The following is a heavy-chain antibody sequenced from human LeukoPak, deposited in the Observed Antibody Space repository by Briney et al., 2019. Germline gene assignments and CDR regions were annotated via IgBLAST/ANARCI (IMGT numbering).Heavy chain of an antibody. CDR3: ARLDCSSTSCYYNWFDP. CDR1: GYTFTSYG. Sequence: EASVKVSCKASGYTFTSYGMSWVRQAPGRGLEWVGWISAYNGNTNYAQKLQGRVTMTTDTSTSTAYMELRSLRSDDTAVYYCARLDCSSTSCYYNWFDPWGQGTLVTVSS. V-gene: IGHV1-18*01. D-gene: IGHD2-2*01. CDR2: ISAYNGNT. J-gene: IGHJ5*02.